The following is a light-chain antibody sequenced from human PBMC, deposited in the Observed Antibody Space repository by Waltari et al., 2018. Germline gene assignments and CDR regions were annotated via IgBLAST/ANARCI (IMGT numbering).Light chain of an antibody. J-gene: IGLJ2*01. V-gene: IGLV2-14*03. CDR1: SSDVGGYNY. CDR3: SSYSSSTTLGV. CDR2: GVS. Sequence: QSALTQPASVSGSPGQSITISCTGSSSDVGGYNYVSWYQQHPGNAPKLMFYGVSNRPSGVSNRFSGSKSGNTASLTLSWLLAEEEAVYYGSSYSSSTTLGVFGGGTKLTVL.